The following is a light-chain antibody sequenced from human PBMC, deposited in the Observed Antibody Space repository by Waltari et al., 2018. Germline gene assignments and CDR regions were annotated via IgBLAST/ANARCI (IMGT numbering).Light chain of an antibody. CDR1: DSNLGGNF. J-gene: IGLJ3*02. V-gene: IGLV1-44*01. Sequence: QSVLTQSPSASGTPGQRATISCSGSDSNLGGNFVPCYQQFPGTAPKLLIHRDNQRPSGVPDRFSGSKSGTSASLAISGLQSEDEALYFCAVWDDSLNGWVFGGGTKVTVL. CDR3: AVWDDSLNGWV. CDR2: RDN.